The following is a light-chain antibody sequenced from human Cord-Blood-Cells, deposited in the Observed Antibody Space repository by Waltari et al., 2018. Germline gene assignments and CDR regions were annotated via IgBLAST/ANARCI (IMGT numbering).Light chain of an antibody. V-gene: IGLV2-23*03. CDR3: CSYAGSSTFVYV. CDR1: SSDVGSYNL. Sequence: QSALTQPASVSGSPGQSITISCTGTSSDVGSYNLVSWYQQPPGKAPKLMIYEGSKRRSGVSNRFSGSKSGNTASLTISGLQAEDEADYYCCSYAGSSTFVYVFGTGTKVTVL. CDR2: EGS. J-gene: IGLJ1*01.